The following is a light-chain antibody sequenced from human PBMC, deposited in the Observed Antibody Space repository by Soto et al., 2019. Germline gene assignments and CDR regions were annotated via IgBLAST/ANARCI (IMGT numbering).Light chain of an antibody. V-gene: IGKV1-39*01. CDR3: QQSYSTPLT. CDR2: AAS. Sequence: DIQMTQSPSSLSASVGDRVTITCRARQSISSSLSWYLQKPRKAPNLLIYAASSLQSGVPSRFSGSGSGTDFSLTISSLQPADFATYYCQQSYSTPLTYGNGTRLEI. CDR1: QSISSS. J-gene: IGKJ5*01.